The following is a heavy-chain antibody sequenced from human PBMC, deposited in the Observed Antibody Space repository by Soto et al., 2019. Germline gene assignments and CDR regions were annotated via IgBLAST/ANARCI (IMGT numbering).Heavy chain of an antibody. Sequence: PSPTLSLTCVISVDSVSSNGACWNWIRQSPSRGLQWLGRIYYRSKWFHDYAASVESRMAINPDTSRNQFSLQLNYVTPEDTAVYYCARVHCSAGTCLDGLDFWGQGTTVTVSS. D-gene: IGHD2-15*01. J-gene: IGHJ6*02. CDR2: IYYRSKWFH. V-gene: IGHV6-1*01. CDR3: ARVHCSAGTCLDGLDF. CDR1: VDSVSSNGAC.